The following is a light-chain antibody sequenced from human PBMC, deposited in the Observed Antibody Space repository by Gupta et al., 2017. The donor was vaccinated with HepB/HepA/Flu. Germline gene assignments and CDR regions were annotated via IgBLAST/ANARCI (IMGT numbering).Light chain of an antibody. V-gene: IGKV3-20*01. CDR2: GVS. CDR1: QSVSNRY. CDR3: LHDSRSPYT. Sequence: EIVLTQSPGTLSLSPGERATLSCRASQSVSNRYLAWYQQKPGQAPRLLIYGVSNRATGIPDRFSGIASGTEFTLTITRLEPEDFAVCYCLHDSRSPYTFGQGTKLEIK. J-gene: IGKJ2*01.